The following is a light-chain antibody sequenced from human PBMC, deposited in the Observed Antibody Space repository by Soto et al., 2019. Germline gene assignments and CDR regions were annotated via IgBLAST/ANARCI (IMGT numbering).Light chain of an antibody. J-gene: IGLJ3*02. CDR2: DNS. V-gene: IGLV3-21*02. CDR3: QVWDSSNDQVV. CDR1: NMRGKS. Sequence: SYELTQPPSVSVAPGQTASFTCGGDNMRGKSVHWYQQKPGQAPVLVVYDNSGRPSGIPERFSGSNSGNTATLTISRVEAGDEADYYCQVWDSSNDQVVFGGGTKLTVL.